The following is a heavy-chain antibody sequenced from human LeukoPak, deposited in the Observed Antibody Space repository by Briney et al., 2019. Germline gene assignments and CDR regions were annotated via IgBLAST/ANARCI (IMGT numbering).Heavy chain of an antibody. D-gene: IGHD4-17*01. CDR3: AKGRSDYGTGFDL. Sequence: GGSLRLSGAASGFTFSNYAMSWVRQAPGKGLESVSVISGTGAFTYYADSVKGRFTIPRDNSKNTLYLQMNSLRAEDTTVYYCAKGRSDYGTGFDLWGRGTLVTVSS. CDR2: ISGTGAFT. J-gene: IGHJ4*02. CDR1: GFTFSNYA. V-gene: IGHV3-23*01.